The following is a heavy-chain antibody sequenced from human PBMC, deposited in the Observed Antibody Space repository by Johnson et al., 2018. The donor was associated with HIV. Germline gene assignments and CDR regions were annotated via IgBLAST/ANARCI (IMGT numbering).Heavy chain of an antibody. Sequence: VQLVESGGGVVQPGRSLRLSCGASGFIFSNYAMSWVRQAPGKGLEWVSGISGSGGSTYYADSVKGRFTISKDNSRNTLFLHMNSLRADDTAVYYCAIGRGEFPRHAFDIWGQWTMVTVSS. J-gene: IGHJ3*02. CDR2: ISGSGGST. CDR3: AIGRGEFPRHAFDI. D-gene: IGHD3-10*01. V-gene: IGHV3-23*04. CDR1: GFIFSNYA.